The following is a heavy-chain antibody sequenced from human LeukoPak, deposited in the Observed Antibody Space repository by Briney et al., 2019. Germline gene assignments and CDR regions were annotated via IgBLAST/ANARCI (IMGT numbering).Heavy chain of an antibody. CDR1: AFTFSSYD. CDR3: IRGGIQVSGIDAFDI. Sequence: GGSLRLSCAASAFTFSSYDMHWVRHAPGRGLEWVSAIVIAGDTYYPDSVKSRFTISRENAKNSMYLQMNSLKDGDTAVYYCIRGGIQVSGIDAFDIWGQGTMVTVSS. V-gene: IGHV3-13*01. D-gene: IGHD5/OR15-5a*01. J-gene: IGHJ3*02. CDR2: IVIAGDT.